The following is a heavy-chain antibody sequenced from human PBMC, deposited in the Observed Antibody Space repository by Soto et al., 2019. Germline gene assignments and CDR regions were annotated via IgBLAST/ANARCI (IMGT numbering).Heavy chain of an antibody. D-gene: IGHD2-2*01. V-gene: IGHV3-66*01. CDR3: ATVVPAAYETYYFDY. CDR1: GFTVSSNY. J-gene: IGHJ4*02. Sequence: PGGSLRLSCAASGFTVSSNYMSWVRQAPGKGLEWVSVIYSGGSTYYADSVKGRFTISRDNSKNTLYLQMNSLRAEDTAVYYCATVVPAAYETYYFDYWGQGTLVTVSS. CDR2: IYSGGST.